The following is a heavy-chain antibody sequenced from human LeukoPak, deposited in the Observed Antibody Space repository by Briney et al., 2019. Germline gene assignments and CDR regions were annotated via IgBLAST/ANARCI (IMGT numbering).Heavy chain of an antibody. CDR2: IYYSGST. V-gene: IGHV4-59*08. D-gene: IGHD3-10*01. Sequence: SETLSLTCTVSGGSISSYYWSWIRQPPGKGLEWIGYIYYSGSTNYNPSLKSRVTISVDTSKNQFSLKLSSVTAADTAVYYCARLSGGYYPEYFQHWGQGALVTVSS. CDR3: ARLSGGYYPEYFQH. J-gene: IGHJ1*01. CDR1: GGSISSYY.